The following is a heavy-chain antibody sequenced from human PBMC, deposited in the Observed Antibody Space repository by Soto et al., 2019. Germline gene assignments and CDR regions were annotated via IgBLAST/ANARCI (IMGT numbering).Heavy chain of an antibody. CDR1: GYTFTSYD. V-gene: IGHV1-8*01. CDR3: AREKSGYYAY. D-gene: IGHD3-3*01. CDR2: MNPNSGNT. J-gene: IGHJ4*02. Sequence: QVQLVQSGAEVKKPGASVKVSCKASGYTFTSYDINWVRQATGQGLEWMGWMNPNSGNTAYAQKFQSRVTRTRNTSISTAHMELSSLRSEDTAVYNRAREKSGYYAYWGQRTLVTVSA.